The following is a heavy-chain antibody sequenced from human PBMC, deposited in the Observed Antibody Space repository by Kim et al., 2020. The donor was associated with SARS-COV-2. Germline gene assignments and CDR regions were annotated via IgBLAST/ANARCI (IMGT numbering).Heavy chain of an antibody. Sequence: GGSLRLSCAASGFTFSSYWMHWVRQAPGKGLVWVSRINSDGSSTSYADSVKGRFTISRDNAKNTLYLQMNSLRAEDTAVYYCARGQQLGLWAFDIWGQGTMVTVSS. J-gene: IGHJ3*02. V-gene: IGHV3-74*01. D-gene: IGHD6-13*01. CDR3: ARGQQLGLWAFDI. CDR1: GFTFSSYW. CDR2: INSDGSST.